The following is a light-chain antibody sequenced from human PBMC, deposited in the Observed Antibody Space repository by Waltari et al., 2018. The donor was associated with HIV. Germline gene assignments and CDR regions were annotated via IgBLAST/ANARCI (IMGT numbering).Light chain of an antibody. J-gene: IGLJ2*01. CDR1: SRHTTYA. Sequence: QLVLTQSPSASASLRASVKLTCTLSSRHTTYAIAWHHQQPEKGPRFLMKVNSDASHTRGDGIPDRFSGSSSGAQRYLTISSLQSADEADYYCQTWGTGIVVFGGGTKLTVL. V-gene: IGLV4-69*01. CDR2: VNSDASH. CDR3: QTWGTGIVV.